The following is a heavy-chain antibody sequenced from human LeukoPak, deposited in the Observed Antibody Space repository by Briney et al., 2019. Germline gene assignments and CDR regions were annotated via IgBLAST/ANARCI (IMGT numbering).Heavy chain of an antibody. CDR1: GFGSKNYA. CDR2: TSATGVNT. D-gene: IGHD5-18*01. V-gene: IGHV3-23*01. Sequence: PGGSLRLSCTTSGFGSKNYAMSWVRLAPGKGLEWVSITSATGVNTYYADSVKGRFTISRDNSKNTLYLQMNSLRAEDTAVYYCARQPAGYSYGAGAFDIWGQGTMVTVSS. CDR3: ARQPAGYSYGAGAFDI. J-gene: IGHJ3*02.